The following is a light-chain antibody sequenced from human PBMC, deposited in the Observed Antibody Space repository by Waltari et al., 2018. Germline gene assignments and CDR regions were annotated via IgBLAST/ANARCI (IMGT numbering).Light chain of an antibody. Sequence: DIVLTHSPELLAVSLGETATNSCKSSQSVLYRSTNKNFLAWYQQKPGQSSKLLIYWASTRASGVPDRFSGSGSGSDFTLTISNLQAEDVALYFCQQYYSTCTFGQGTRLEIK. CDR3: QQYYSTCT. CDR1: QSVLYRSTNKNF. J-gene: IGKJ5*01. V-gene: IGKV4-1*01. CDR2: WAS.